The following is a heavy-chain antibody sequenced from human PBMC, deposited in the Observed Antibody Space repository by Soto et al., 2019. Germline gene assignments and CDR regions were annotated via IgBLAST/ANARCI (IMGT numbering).Heavy chain of an antibody. CDR1: GGSFRGYY. Sequence: SETLSLTCAVYGGSFRGYYWSWIRQPPGKGLEWIGEINHSGSTNYNPSLKSRVTISVDTSKNQFSLKLSSVTAADTAVYYCARAFDYDFWSGYYIRFDPWGQGTLVTVSS. V-gene: IGHV4-34*01. CDR3: ARAFDYDFWSGYYIRFDP. CDR2: INHSGST. J-gene: IGHJ5*02. D-gene: IGHD3-3*01.